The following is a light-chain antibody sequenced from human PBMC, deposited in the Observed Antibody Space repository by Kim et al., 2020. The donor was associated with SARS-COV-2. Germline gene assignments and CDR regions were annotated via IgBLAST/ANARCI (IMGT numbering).Light chain of an antibody. J-gene: IGKJ1*01. V-gene: IGKV3-15*01. CDR2: GAS. Sequence: EIVMTQSPATLSVSPGDTATLSCRASQSIDSNLAWYQQKPGQAPRLLIFGASSKATSIPGRFSGSGSGTEFTLTISGLQSEDFADYYCQQYNNWPRTFGQGTKVDIK. CDR1: QSIDSN. CDR3: QQYNNWPRT.